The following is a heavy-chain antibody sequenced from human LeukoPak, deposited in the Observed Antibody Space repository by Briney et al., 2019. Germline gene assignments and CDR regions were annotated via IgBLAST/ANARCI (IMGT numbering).Heavy chain of an antibody. CDR2: IYYSGST. V-gene: IGHV4-59*01. Sequence: SETLSLTCTVSGGSISSYYWSWIRQPPGKGLEWIGYIYYSGSTNYNPSLKSRVTISVDTSKNQFSLKLSSVTAADTAVYYCARYNQKLGSVDYWGQGTLVTVSS. J-gene: IGHJ4*02. D-gene: IGHD1-14*01. CDR3: ARYNQKLGSVDY. CDR1: GGSISSYY.